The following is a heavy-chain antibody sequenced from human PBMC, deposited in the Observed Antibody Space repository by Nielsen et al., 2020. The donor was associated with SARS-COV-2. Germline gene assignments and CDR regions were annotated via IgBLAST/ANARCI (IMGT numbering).Heavy chain of an antibody. J-gene: IGHJ4*02. CDR1: GYTLTELS. CDR2: FDPEDGET. CDR3: ATDYTYGDKRGAGY. V-gene: IGHV1-24*01. Sequence: ASVKVSCKVSGYTLTELSMHWVRQAPGKGLEWMGGFDPEDGETIYAQKFQGRVTMTEDTSTDTAYMELGSLRSEDTAVYYCATDYTYGDKRGAGYWGQGTLVTVSS. D-gene: IGHD4-17*01.